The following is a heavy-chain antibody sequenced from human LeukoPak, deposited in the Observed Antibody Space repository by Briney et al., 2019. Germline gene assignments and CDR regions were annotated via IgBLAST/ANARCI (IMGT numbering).Heavy chain of an antibody. CDR2: IKQDGSEK. J-gene: IGHJ6*03. Sequence: GGSLRLSCTASGFTFSGYWMTWVRQAPGKGLEWVANIKQDGSEKHYVDSVRGRFTISRENARNSLYLQMNSLRAEDTAVYYCARDFYYYIDVWGKGTTVTVSS. CDR1: GFTFSGYW. V-gene: IGHV3-7*01. CDR3: ARDFYYYIDV.